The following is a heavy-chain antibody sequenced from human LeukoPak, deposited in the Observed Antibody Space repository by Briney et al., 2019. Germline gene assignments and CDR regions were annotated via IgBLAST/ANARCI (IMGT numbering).Heavy chain of an antibody. V-gene: IGHV3-9*01. Sequence: GGSLRLSCAASGFTFDDYAMHWVRQAPGKGLEWVSGISWNSGSIGYADSVKGRFTISRDNAKNSLYLQMNSLRAEDTASYYCAKDVNEHGGNSGGNDYWGQGTLVTVSS. J-gene: IGHJ4*02. CDR1: GFTFDDYA. CDR2: ISWNSGSI. D-gene: IGHD4-23*01. CDR3: AKDVNEHGGNSGGNDY.